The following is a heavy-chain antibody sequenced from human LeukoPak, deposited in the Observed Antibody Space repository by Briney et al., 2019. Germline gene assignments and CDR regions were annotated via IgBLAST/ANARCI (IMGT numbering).Heavy chain of an antibody. CDR1: GGSISSGDYY. J-gene: IGHJ4*02. CDR2: IYYSGRT. V-gene: IGHV4-30-4*01. CDR3: ARATDVYSFDY. Sequence: SETLSLTCTVSGGSISSGDYYWSWIRRPPGKGLEWIGYIYYSGRTYYNPSLKSRVTISVDTSKNQFSLKLSSVTAADTAVYYCARATDVYSFDYWGQGTLVTVSS.